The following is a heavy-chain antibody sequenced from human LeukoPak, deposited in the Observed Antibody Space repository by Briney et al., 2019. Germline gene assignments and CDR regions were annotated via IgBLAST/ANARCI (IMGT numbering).Heavy chain of an antibody. V-gene: IGHV3-48*01. CDR3: ARGRLREHYYFDY. Sequence: GGFLRLSCAASGFTFSSYSMNWVRQAPGKGLEWVSYISSSSSTIYYADSVKGRFTISRDNAKNSLYLQMNSLGAEDTAVYYCARGRLREHYYFDYWGQGTLVTVSS. CDR2: ISSSSSTI. J-gene: IGHJ4*02. CDR1: GFTFSSYS. D-gene: IGHD5-12*01.